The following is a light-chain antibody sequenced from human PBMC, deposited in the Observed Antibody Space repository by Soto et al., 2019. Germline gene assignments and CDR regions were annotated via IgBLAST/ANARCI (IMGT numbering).Light chain of an antibody. V-gene: IGLV4-60*02. J-gene: IGLJ2*01. CDR2: LEGSGGY. CDR1: SGHTSYI. Sequence: QPVLTQSSSASASLGSSVKLTCTLSSGHTSYIIAWHQQQPGKAPRYLMKLEGSGGYNKGSGVPDRFSGSSSGADRYLTIYNLQIEDEADYYSETWESNTRVFGGGTKLTVL. CDR3: ETWESNTRV.